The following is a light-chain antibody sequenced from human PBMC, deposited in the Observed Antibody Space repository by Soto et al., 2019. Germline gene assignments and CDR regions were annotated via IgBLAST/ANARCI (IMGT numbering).Light chain of an antibody. CDR2: GVT. V-gene: IGLV2-23*02. J-gene: IGLJ1*01. Sequence: QSALTQPASVSGSPGQSITISCTGTSSDVGSYNLVSWYQQHPGKAPKFMIYGVTKRPSGVSNRFSGPKSGNTASLKISGFQSEDEADYYCCSYAGSNTYVFGTGTKVTDL. CDR1: SSDVGSYNL. CDR3: CSYAGSNTYV.